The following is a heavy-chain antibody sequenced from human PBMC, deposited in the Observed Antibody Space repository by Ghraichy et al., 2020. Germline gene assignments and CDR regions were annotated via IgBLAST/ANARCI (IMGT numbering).Heavy chain of an antibody. CDR1: GFTFSSYG. Sequence: GGSLRLPCAASGFTFSSYGMHWVRQAPGKGLEWVAVISYDGSNKYYADSVKGRFTISRDNSKNTLYLQMNSLRAEDTAVYYCAKAYGDYGYYYYGMDVWGQGTTVTVSS. J-gene: IGHJ6*02. CDR2: ISYDGSNK. V-gene: IGHV3-30*18. D-gene: IGHD4-17*01. CDR3: AKAYGDYGYYYYGMDV.